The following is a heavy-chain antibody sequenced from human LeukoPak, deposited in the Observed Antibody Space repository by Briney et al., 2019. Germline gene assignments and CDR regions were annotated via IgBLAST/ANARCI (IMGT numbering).Heavy chain of an antibody. V-gene: IGHV4-39*07. CDR3: ARDGGYCSGGSCYGY. Sequence: SETLSLTCTVSGGSISSSSYYWGWIRQPPGKGLEWIGSIYYSGSTYYNPSLKSRVTISVDTSKNQFSLKLSSVTAADTAVYYCARDGGYCSGGSCYGYWGQGTLVTVSS. CDR1: GGSISSSSYY. J-gene: IGHJ4*02. D-gene: IGHD2-15*01. CDR2: IYYSGST.